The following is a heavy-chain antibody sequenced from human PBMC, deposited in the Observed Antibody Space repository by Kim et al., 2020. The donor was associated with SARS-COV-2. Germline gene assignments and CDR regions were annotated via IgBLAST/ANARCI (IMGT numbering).Heavy chain of an antibody. Sequence: GGSLRLSCAASGVTFNNYEMFWVRQAPGKGLEWVSYISSAGTIIHYADSVKGRFTISRDNAKNSLYLQISSLRVEDTAVYYCARGNEYEGSPPWWGQGTLVTVSS. CDR3: ARGNEYEGSPPW. D-gene: IGHD1-1*01. V-gene: IGHV3-48*03. CDR2: ISSAGTII. CDR1: GVTFNNYE. J-gene: IGHJ4*02.